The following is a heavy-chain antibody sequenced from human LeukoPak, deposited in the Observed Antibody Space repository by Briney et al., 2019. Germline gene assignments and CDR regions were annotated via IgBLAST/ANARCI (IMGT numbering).Heavy chain of an antibody. CDR3: ARDHYPSPFDP. CDR2: IYHTGST. CDR1: GGSISSFTW. J-gene: IGHJ5*02. D-gene: IGHD1-26*01. V-gene: IGHV4-4*02. Sequence: SETLSLTCAVSGGSISSFTWWSWVRQPPGKGLEWIGEIYHTGSTNYNPSLKSRVTMSVDKSKNQFSLKLSSVTAADTAVYYCARDHYPSPFDPWGQGTLVTVSS.